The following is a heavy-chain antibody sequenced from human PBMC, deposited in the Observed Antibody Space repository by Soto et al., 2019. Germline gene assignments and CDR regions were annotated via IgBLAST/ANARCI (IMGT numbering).Heavy chain of an antibody. CDR1: GYTFTSYG. CDR3: ARTRERYDYVWGSYPYYFDY. Sequence: GASVKVSCKASGYTFTSYGISWVRQAPGQGLEWMGWISAYNGNTNYAQKLQGRVTMTTDTSTSTAYMELSSLRSEDTAVYYCARTRERYDYVWGSYPYYFDYWGQGTLVTVSS. J-gene: IGHJ4*02. D-gene: IGHD3-16*01. V-gene: IGHV1-18*01. CDR2: ISAYNGNT.